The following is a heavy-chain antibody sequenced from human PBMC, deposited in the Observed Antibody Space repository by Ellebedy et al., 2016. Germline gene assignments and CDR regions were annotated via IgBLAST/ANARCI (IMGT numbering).Heavy chain of an antibody. J-gene: IGHJ5*02. D-gene: IGHD3-22*01. Sequence: ASVKVSCXASGYTFTSYGISWVRQAPGQGLEWMGWISAYNGNTNYAQKLQGRVTMTTDTSTSTAYMELRSLRSDDTAVYYCARDKGAGITMIGRFDPWGQGTLVTVSS. V-gene: IGHV1-18*01. CDR3: ARDKGAGITMIGRFDP. CDR2: ISAYNGNT. CDR1: GYTFTSYG.